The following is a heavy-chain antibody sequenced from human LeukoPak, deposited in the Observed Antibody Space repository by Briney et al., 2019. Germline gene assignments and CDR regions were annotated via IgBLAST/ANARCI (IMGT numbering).Heavy chain of an antibody. CDR3: AREDWFHFDY. Sequence: GGSLRFSCAASGFAFSSSWMSWVRQAPGKGLEWVANINKDATAKYYVDSVKGRFTISRDNAKISLYLQMNGLRAEDTAVYYCAREDWFHFDYWGQGTLVTVSS. D-gene: IGHD3-10*01. V-gene: IGHV3-7*03. J-gene: IGHJ4*02. CDR2: INKDATAK. CDR1: GFAFSSSW.